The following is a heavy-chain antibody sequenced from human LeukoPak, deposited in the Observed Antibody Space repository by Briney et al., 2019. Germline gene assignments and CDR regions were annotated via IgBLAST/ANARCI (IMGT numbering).Heavy chain of an antibody. CDR3: ASHSDYGGNTRYYYYYMDV. V-gene: IGHV4-61*02. D-gene: IGHD4-23*01. Sequence: SETLSLTCTVSGGSISSGSYYWSWIRQPAGKGLEWIGRIYTSGSTNYNPSLKSRVTISVDTSKNQFSLKLSSVTAADTAVYYCASHSDYGGNTRYYYYYMDVWGKGTTVTVSS. CDR2: IYTSGST. CDR1: GGSISSGSYY. J-gene: IGHJ6*03.